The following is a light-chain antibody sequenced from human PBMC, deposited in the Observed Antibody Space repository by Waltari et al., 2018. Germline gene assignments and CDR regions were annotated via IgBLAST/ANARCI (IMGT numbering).Light chain of an antibody. V-gene: IGKV3-11*01. CDR1: QSVSSY. J-gene: IGKJ5*01. Sequence: EIVLTQSPATLSLSPGERATLSCRASQSVSSYLAWYQQKPGQAPRLLIYDASTRATGIPARFSGSGSGTDFTLTISSLEPEEFAVYYCQQRSNWPPLTFGQGTRLEIK. CDR3: QQRSNWPPLT. CDR2: DAS.